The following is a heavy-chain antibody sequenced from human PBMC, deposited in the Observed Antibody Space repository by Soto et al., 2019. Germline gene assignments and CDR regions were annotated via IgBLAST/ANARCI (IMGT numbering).Heavy chain of an antibody. CDR3: ARFMTTVTTNVWAFDI. D-gene: IGHD4-17*01. CDR1: GGTFSSYA. V-gene: IGHV1-69*13. Sequence: SVKVSCKASGGTFSSYAISWARQAPGQGLEWMGGIIPIFGTANYAQKFQGRVTITADESTSTAYMELSSLRSEDTAVYYCARFMTTVTTNVWAFDIWGQGTMVTVSS. J-gene: IGHJ3*02. CDR2: IIPIFGTA.